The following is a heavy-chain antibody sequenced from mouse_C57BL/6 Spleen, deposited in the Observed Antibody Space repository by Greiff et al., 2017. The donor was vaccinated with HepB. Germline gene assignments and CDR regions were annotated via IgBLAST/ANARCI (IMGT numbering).Heavy chain of an antibody. CDR3: ARQGYYGSSGYFDV. Sequence: EVKLVESGGDLVKPGGSLKLSCAASGFTFSSYGMSWVRQTPDKRLEWVATISSGGSYTYYPDSVKGRFTISRDNAKNTLYLQMSSLKSEDTAMYYCARQGYYGSSGYFDVWGTGTTVTVSS. J-gene: IGHJ1*03. D-gene: IGHD1-1*01. V-gene: IGHV5-6*01. CDR2: ISSGGSYT. CDR1: GFTFSSYG.